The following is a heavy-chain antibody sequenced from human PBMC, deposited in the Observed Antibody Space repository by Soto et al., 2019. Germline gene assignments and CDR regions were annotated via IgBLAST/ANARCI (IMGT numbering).Heavy chain of an antibody. D-gene: IGHD6-13*01. CDR2: IGPAGDT. J-gene: IGHJ4*02. Sequence: VQLVESGGGLVQPGGSLRLSCAASGFTFSSYDMHWVRQPPGKGLEWVSAIGPAGDTYYPGSVQGRFTISRDNAKNSLYLQVNTLRAEDTAIYYCATGGWGSSWYEGGSRIDYWGQGTLVTVSS. V-gene: IGHV3-13*01. CDR3: ATGGWGSSWYEGGSRIDY. CDR1: GFTFSSYD.